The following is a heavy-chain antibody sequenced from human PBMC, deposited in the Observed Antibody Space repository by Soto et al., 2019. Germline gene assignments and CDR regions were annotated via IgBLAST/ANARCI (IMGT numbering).Heavy chain of an antibody. CDR3: AKGTFGGVIVTSVDV. CDR1: GFTFSSYA. J-gene: IGHJ6*02. D-gene: IGHD3-16*02. V-gene: IGHV3-23*01. CDR2: ISGSGGST. Sequence: QTGGSLRLSCAASGFTFSSYAMSWVRQAPGKGLEWVSAISGSGGSTYYADSVKGRFTISRDNSKNTLYLQMNSLRAEDTAVYYCAKGTFGGVIVTSVDVWGQGTTVTVSS.